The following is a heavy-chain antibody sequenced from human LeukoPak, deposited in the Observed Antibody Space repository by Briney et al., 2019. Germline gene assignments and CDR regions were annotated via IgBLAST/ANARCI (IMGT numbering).Heavy chain of an antibody. CDR2: TNAGNGNT. J-gene: IGHJ4*02. CDR3: ARASTVTPLHYNFDY. Sequence: ASVKVSCKASGYTVTSYAMHRVRQAPGQRLEWMGCTNAGNGNTKYSQKFQGRVTITRDTSASTAYMELSSLRSEDTAVYYCARASTVTPLHYNFDYWGQGTLVTVSS. CDR1: GYTVTSYA. V-gene: IGHV1-3*01. D-gene: IGHD4-17*01.